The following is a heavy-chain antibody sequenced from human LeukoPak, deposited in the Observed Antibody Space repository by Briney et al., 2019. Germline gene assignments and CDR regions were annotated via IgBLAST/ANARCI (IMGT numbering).Heavy chain of an antibody. V-gene: IGHV4-59*01. Sequence: SETPSLTCTVSGGSISSYYWSWIRQPPGKGLEWIGYIYYSGSTNYNPSLKSRVTISVDTSKNQFSLKLSSVTAADTAVYYCARDGMGATRSNRWFDPWGQGTLVTVSS. CDR1: GGSISSYY. J-gene: IGHJ5*02. CDR2: IYYSGST. CDR3: ARDGMGATRSNRWFDP. D-gene: IGHD1-26*01.